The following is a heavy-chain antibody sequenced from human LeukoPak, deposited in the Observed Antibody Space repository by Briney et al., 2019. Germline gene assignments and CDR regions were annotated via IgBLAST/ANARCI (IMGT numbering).Heavy chain of an antibody. V-gene: IGHV4-59*01. D-gene: IGHD5-18*01. CDR1: GGSISSYY. CDR3: ARLVDTAMVIFDY. CDR2: IYYSGST. Sequence: SETLSLTCTVSGGSISSYYWSWIRQPPGEGLEWIGYIYYSGSTNYNPSLKSRVTISVDTSKNQFSLKLSSVTAADTAVYYCARLVDTAMVIFDYWGQGTLVTVSS. J-gene: IGHJ4*02.